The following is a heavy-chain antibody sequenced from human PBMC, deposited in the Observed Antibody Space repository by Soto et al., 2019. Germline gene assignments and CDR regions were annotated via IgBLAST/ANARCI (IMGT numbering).Heavy chain of an antibody. V-gene: IGHV1-69*08. D-gene: IGHD5-12*01. CDR3: ARDSRDGYNKISDY. Sequence: QVQLVQSGAEVKKPGSSVKVSCKASGGTFSSYTISWVRQAPGQGLEWMGRLIPILGIANYAQKFRGRVTITADKCTSTADMELSSLRSEDTAVYYCARDSRDGYNKISDYWGQGTLVTVSS. CDR1: GGTFSSYT. CDR2: LIPILGIA. J-gene: IGHJ4*02.